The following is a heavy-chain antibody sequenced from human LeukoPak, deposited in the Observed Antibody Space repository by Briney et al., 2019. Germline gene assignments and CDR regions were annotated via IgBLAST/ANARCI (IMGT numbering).Heavy chain of an antibody. V-gene: IGHV3-30*02. CDR1: GFTFSSYS. J-gene: IGHJ4*02. CDR2: KRYDGSNK. Sequence: PGGSLRLSCAASGFTFSSYSMNWVRQAPGKGLEWVAFKRYDGSNKYYADSVKGRFTISRDNSKDTLYLQMNSLRPEDTAVYYCAKIPQVAIFSVPNFDYWGQGTLVTVSS. CDR3: AKIPQVAIFSVPNFDY. D-gene: IGHD3-3*01.